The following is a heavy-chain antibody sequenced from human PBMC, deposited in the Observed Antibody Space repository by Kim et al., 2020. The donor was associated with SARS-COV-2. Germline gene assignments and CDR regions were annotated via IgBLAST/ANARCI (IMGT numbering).Heavy chain of an antibody. Sequence: GGSLRLSCAASGFTFSSYWMSWVRQAPGKGLEWVANIKQDGSEKYYVDSVKGRFTISRDNAKYSLYLQMNSLRAEDTAVYYCARELRPYYYYGMDVWGQGTTVTVSS. CDR2: IKQDGSEK. D-gene: IGHD4-17*01. CDR3: ARELRPYYYYGMDV. CDR1: GFTFSSYW. V-gene: IGHV3-7*03. J-gene: IGHJ6*02.